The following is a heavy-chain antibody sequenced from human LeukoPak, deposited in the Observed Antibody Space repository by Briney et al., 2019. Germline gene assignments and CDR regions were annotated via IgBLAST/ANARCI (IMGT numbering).Heavy chain of an antibody. J-gene: IGHJ3*02. V-gene: IGHV1-8*01. CDR3: AREGPAERFWDDAFDI. CDR1: GYTFTSYD. Sequence: ASVKVSCKASGYTFTSYDFNWLRQATGQGPEWMGWMNPNSGATGYAQKFQGRITMTRSASINTAYMELTDLRSEDTAVYYCAREGPAERFWDDAFDIWGQGTMVTVSS. CDR2: MNPNSGAT. D-gene: IGHD3-3*01.